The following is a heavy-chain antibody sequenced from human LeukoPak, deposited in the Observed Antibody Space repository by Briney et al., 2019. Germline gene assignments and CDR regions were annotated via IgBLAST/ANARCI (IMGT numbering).Heavy chain of an antibody. CDR2: IDHSGNS. Sequence: PSGTLSLTCTVSDGSISSINWWSWVRQPPGKGLEWIGQIDHSGNSDYNPSLKSRVTISIDRSKNQFSLNLSSVTAADTAVYYCARHSDFSHGYWGQGTLVTVSS. D-gene: IGHD4-11*01. J-gene: IGHJ4*02. CDR3: ARHSDFSHGY. V-gene: IGHV4-4*02. CDR1: DGSISSINW.